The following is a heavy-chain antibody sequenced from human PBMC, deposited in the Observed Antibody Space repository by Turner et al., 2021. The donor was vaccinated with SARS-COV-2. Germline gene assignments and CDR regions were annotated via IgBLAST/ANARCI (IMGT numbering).Heavy chain of an antibody. V-gene: IGHV3-13*04. D-gene: IGHD3-22*01. CDR2: IGTAGDT. J-gene: IGHJ4*02. Sequence: EVQLVESGGGLVQPGGSLRLSCAASGFTFSSYDMHWVRQATGKGLEWVSVIGTAGDTYYPGSVKGRFTISRENAKNSLYLQMNTLRAGDTAVYYCARANYDSSGYYCYFDYWGQGTLVTVS. CDR1: GFTFSSYD. CDR3: ARANYDSSGYYCYFDY.